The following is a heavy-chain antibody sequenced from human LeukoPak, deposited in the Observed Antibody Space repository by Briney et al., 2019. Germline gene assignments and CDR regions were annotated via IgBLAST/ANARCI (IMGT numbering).Heavy chain of an antibody. D-gene: IGHD6-13*01. CDR1: GFTFSTYW. Sequence: GGSLRLSCAASGFTFSTYWMHWVRQAPRKGLVWVSRINTDGNTISYADSVRGRFTISRDNAKNTLYLQMNSLRADDTAVYYCARVRSSNWSLRYFDYWGQGTLVTVSS. J-gene: IGHJ4*02. V-gene: IGHV3-74*01. CDR3: ARVRSSNWSLRYFDY. CDR2: INTDGNTI.